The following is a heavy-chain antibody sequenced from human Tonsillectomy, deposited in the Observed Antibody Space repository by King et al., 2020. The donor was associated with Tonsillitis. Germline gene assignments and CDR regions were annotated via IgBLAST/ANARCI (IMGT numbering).Heavy chain of an antibody. CDR2: LDFSGGKT. CDR1: GFTFSTYA. V-gene: IGHV3-23*04. J-gene: IGHJ4*02. D-gene: IGHD3-16*01. CDR3: ATEIRPNDY. Sequence: VQLVESGGCLVQPGGSLRLSCAASGFTFSTYAMSWVRQAPGKGLVWVSDLDFSGGKTYYADFVKGRFTISRDNSKNTLYLQMNSLRVEDTAIYYCATEIRPNDYWGQGTLVTVSS.